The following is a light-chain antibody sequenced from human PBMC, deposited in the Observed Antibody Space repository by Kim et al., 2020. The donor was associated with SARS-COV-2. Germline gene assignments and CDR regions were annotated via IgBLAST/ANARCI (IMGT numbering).Light chain of an antibody. Sequence: SVRYRVTIPCRASQGISSFLAWYQQSPGKAPKLLIYAASTLQSGVPSRFSGRGSGTEFTLTISSLQPEDFATYYCQQLNAYPPFTFGPGTKVDIK. CDR3: QQLNAYPPFT. CDR1: QGISSF. J-gene: IGKJ3*01. CDR2: AAS. V-gene: IGKV1-9*01.